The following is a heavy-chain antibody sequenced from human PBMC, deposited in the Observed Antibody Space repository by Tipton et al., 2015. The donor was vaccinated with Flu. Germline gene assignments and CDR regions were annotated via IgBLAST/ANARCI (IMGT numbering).Heavy chain of an antibody. V-gene: IGHV4-38-2*02. CDR2: VYHTGTT. D-gene: IGHD1-14*01. J-gene: IGHJ4*02. Sequence: TLSLTCNVSGYSISTGDYWGWIRQPPGKGLEWLANVYHTGTTFYKPSPRSRLTISVDTSKNQIPLKLTSVTAADTAVYYCARSSSYRKPGDYWGQGTLVTVSS. CDR1: GYSISTGDY. CDR3: ARSSSYRKPGDY.